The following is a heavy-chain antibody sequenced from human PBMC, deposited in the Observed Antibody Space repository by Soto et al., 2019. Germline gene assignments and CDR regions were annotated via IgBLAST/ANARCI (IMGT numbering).Heavy chain of an antibody. J-gene: IGHJ6*02. Sequence: ASVKVSCKASGYTFTSYGISWVRQAPGQGLEWMGWISAYNGNTNYAQKLQGRVTMTTDTSTSTAYMELRSLRSDDTAVYYCARGGVYYDILTGYPTYYGMDVWGQGTTVTVSS. CDR2: ISAYNGNT. D-gene: IGHD3-9*01. CDR1: GYTFTSYG. V-gene: IGHV1-18*01. CDR3: ARGGVYYDILTGYPTYYGMDV.